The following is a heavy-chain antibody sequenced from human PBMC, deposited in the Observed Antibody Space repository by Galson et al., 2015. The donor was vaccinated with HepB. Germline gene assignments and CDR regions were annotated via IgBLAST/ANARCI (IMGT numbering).Heavy chain of an antibody. Sequence: SLRLSCAASGFTFSSYWMSWFRQAPGKGLEWVSGISGRGGSTYYTDSVKGRFTISRDNSQNMLYLQMSSLRAEDKAVYYCAKDRYDDTLTGYYTNWGQGTLVTVSS. V-gene: IGHV3-23*01. D-gene: IGHD3-9*01. CDR2: ISGRGGST. CDR3: AKDRYDDTLTGYYTN. CDR1: GFTFSSYW. J-gene: IGHJ4*02.